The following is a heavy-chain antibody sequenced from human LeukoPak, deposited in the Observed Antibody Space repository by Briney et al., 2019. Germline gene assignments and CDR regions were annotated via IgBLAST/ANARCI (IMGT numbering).Heavy chain of an antibody. CDR3: ATAAGSYDWFDP. CDR2: IYYSGST. V-gene: IGHV4-39*07. D-gene: IGHD6-13*01. CDR1: GGSISSSSYY. Sequence: PSETLSLTCTVCGGSISSSSYYWGWIRQPPGKGREWIGSIYYSGSTYYNPSLKGRVTISVYTSKNQFSLKLSSVTTAGTAVYYCATAAGSYDWFDPWGQGTLVTVSS. J-gene: IGHJ5*02.